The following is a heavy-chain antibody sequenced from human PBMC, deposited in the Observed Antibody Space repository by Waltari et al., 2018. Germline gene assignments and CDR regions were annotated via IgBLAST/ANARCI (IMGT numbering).Heavy chain of an antibody. J-gene: IGHJ4*02. CDR2: IGISTTYK. CDR1: GFTFSNYS. CDR3: ARGPWAPLDY. V-gene: IGHV3-21*02. Sequence: EVQLVESGGGQVKPGGSLRLSCVGPGFTFSNYSMHWVRVAPGKGLDWVSSIGISTTYKFYADSVKGRFTVSRDNAKNSVYLQMNNLRVEDTAVYYCARGPWAPLDYWGQGVLVTVSS.